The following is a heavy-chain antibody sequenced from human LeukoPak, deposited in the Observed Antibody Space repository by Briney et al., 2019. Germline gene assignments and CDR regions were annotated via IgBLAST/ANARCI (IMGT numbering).Heavy chain of an antibody. J-gene: IGHJ6*03. CDR2: IRYDGSNK. CDR1: GFTFSSYA. Sequence: GGSLRLSCAASGFTFSSYAMHWVRQAPGKGLEWVAFIRYDGSNKYYADSVKGRFTISRDNSKNTLYLQMNSLRAEDTAVYYCVKDGRYSSSSQTYYYYYYMDVWGKGTTVTVSS. D-gene: IGHD6-6*01. V-gene: IGHV3-30*02. CDR3: VKDGRYSSSSQTYYYYYYMDV.